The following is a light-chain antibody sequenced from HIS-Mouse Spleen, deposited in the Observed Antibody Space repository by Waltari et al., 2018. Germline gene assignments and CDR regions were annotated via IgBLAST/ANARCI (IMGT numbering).Light chain of an antibody. CDR3: CSYAGSRV. V-gene: IGLV2-23*01. J-gene: IGLJ3*02. CDR1: SSDVGSYNL. CDR2: EGS. Sequence: QSALTQPASVSGSPGHSTTISCTGTSSDVGSYNLVSWYQQHPGKAPKLMIYEGSKRPSGVSNRFSGSKSGNTASLTISGLQAEDEADYYCCSYAGSRVFGGGTKLTVL.